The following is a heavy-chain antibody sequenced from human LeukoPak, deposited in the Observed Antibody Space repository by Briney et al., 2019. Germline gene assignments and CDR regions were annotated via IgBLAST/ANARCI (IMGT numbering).Heavy chain of an antibody. CDR2: IYHSGST. J-gene: IGHJ4*02. D-gene: IGHD4-23*01. Sequence: SGTLSLTCAVSGGSISSSNWWSWVRQPPGKGLEWIGEIYHSGSTNYNPSLKSRVTISVDKSKNQFSLKLSSVTAADTAVYYCARRHPSYGGSYYFDYWGQGTLVTVSS. V-gene: IGHV4-4*02. CDR3: ARRHPSYGGSYYFDY. CDR1: GGSISSSNW.